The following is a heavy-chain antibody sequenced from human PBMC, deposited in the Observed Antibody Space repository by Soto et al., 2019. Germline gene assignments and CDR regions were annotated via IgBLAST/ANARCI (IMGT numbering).Heavy chain of an antibody. CDR3: XXXRHYYESSGXXDY. CDR2: ISAHNGNT. J-gene: IGHJ4*02. Sequence: QVQLVQSGAEVKKPGASVKVSCRASGYTFTNYGISWVRQAPGQGLEWMGWISAHNGNTNYAQKLKGRVTMTTDTSTSTAYMXXXXXXXXXXXXXXXXXXRHYYESSGXXDYWGXXTLXTXS. V-gene: IGHV1-18*04. D-gene: IGHD3-22*01. CDR1: GYTFTNYG.